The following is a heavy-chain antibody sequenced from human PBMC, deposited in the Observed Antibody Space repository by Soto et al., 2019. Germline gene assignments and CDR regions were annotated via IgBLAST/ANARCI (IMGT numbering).Heavy chain of an antibody. CDR2: INPNSGNT. CDR1: GYTFTGYY. D-gene: IGHD4-17*01. CDR3: ARTLYGDNVDY. V-gene: IGHV1-8*02. Sequence: ASVKVSCKASGYTFTGYYMHWVRQAPGQGLEWMGWINPNSGNTGYAQKLQGRVTMTRNTSISTAYMELSSLRSEDTAVYYCARTLYGDNVDYWGQGTLVTVSS. J-gene: IGHJ4*02.